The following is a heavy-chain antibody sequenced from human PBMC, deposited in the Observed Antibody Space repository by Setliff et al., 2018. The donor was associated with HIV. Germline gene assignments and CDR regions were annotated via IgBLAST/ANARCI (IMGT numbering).Heavy chain of an antibody. CDR3: THMGHYFDGTGYNRMYYFDY. CDR2: ISPDNGNT. CDR1: GYTFTDYF. V-gene: IGHV1-2*02. Sequence: ASVKVSCKSSGYTFTDYFIHWVRQAPGQGLEWMGWISPDNGNTRISQRFRGSVTMTRDRSINTAYLEMSNLQTEDTAMYYCTHMGHYFDGTGYNRMYYFDYWGQGALVTVSS. J-gene: IGHJ4*02. D-gene: IGHD3-22*01.